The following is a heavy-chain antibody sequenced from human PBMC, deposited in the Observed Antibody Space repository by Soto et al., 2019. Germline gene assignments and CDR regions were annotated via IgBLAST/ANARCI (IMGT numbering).Heavy chain of an antibody. J-gene: IGHJ4*02. CDR1: GFTFSSYG. CDR3: AKDPSTL. CDR2: ISYDGSNK. V-gene: IGHV3-30*18. Sequence: QVQLVESGGGVVQPGRSLRLSCAASGFTFSSYGMHWVRQAPGKGLEWVAVISYDGSNKYYADSVKGRFTISRDNSKTTLYLQMTSLRAEATAVYYCAKDPSTLWGPGTLVTVSS.